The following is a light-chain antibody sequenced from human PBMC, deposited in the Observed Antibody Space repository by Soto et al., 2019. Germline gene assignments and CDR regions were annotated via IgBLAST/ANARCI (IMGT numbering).Light chain of an antibody. CDR2: DAS. J-gene: IGKJ4*01. CDR1: QSVSSY. V-gene: IGKV3-11*01. Sequence: VVLTQSPATLSLTPGERATLSCRASQSVSSYLAWYQHKPGQAPRILIYDASNRATGIPARFSGSGSGTDFTLTIISLQPEDVAAYYCPKYNSAPLTSGGRTMVDIK. CDR3: PKYNSAPLT.